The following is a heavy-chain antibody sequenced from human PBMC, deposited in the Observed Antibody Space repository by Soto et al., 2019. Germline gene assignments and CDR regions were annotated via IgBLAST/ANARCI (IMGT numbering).Heavy chain of an antibody. J-gene: IGHJ4*02. V-gene: IGHV3-30-3*01. CDR3: ARPPLPYDSSGYSEGPGY. D-gene: IGHD3-22*01. CDR1: GFTFSSYA. CDR2: ISYDGSNK. Sequence: LRLSCAASGFTFSSYAMHWVRQAPGKGLEWVAVISYDGSNKYYADSVKGRFTISRDNSKNTLYLQMNSLRAEDTAVYYCARPPLPYDSSGYSEGPGYGGQGTLVTSPQ.